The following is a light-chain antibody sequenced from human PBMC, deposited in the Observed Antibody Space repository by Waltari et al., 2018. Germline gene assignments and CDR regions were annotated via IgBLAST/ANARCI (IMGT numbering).Light chain of an antibody. CDR1: SSNLGEGLD. Sequence: QSVLTQPPSLSGAPGQRVPISCAGNSSNLGEGLDVTWYQQFPGSVPRLLISVNNNRPSGVPDRFSASKSGTSASLAVSGLQAQDEADYYCQSYDISLSAYVFGGGTKLTVL. CDR2: VNN. V-gene: IGLV1-40*01. J-gene: IGLJ3*02. CDR3: QSYDISLSAYV.